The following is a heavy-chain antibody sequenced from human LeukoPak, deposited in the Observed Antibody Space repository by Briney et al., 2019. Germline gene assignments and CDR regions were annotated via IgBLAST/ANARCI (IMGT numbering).Heavy chain of an antibody. CDR1: GGTFSSYA. CDR2: IIPIFGTA. Sequence: ASVKVSCKASGGTFSSYAMSWVRQAPGQGLEWMGGIIPIFGTANYAQKFQGRVTITADKSTSTAYMELSSLRSEDTAVYYCAREPGYYGSGSYYKNVYYYYYMDVWGKGTTVTVSS. V-gene: IGHV1-69*06. J-gene: IGHJ6*03. D-gene: IGHD3-10*01. CDR3: AREPGYYGSGSYYKNVYYYYYMDV.